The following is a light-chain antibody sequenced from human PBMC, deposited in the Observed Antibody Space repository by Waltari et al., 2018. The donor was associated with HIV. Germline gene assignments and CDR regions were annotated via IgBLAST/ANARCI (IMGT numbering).Light chain of an antibody. J-gene: IGKJ1*01. Sequence: DIQMTQSPSSLSASVGDRVVVTCRTSQSITTYLKWYHQKPGKAPELLIYAASTVQSGVPSRFSGSGSGTEFTLTINNLQPEDFATYYCQQSHTTPWTFGQGTTVEIK. V-gene: IGKV1-39*01. CDR1: QSITTY. CDR2: AAS. CDR3: QQSHTTPWT.